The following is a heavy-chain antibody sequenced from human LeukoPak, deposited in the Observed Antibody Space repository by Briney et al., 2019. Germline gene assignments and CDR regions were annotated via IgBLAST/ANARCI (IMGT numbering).Heavy chain of an antibody. J-gene: IGHJ4*02. D-gene: IGHD3-10*01. CDR3: AKLAKYFYGSETYYFFEH. CDR1: GFSFTTYR. Sequence: PGGSLRLSCAASGFSFTTYRMSWVRQAPGKGLEWVANIKQDGTEKYYVDSVKGRFTISRDNAKNSLYLQMNSLRVEDTAVYYCAKLAKYFYGSETYYFFEHWGQGTPVTASS. V-gene: IGHV3-7*01. CDR2: IKQDGTEK.